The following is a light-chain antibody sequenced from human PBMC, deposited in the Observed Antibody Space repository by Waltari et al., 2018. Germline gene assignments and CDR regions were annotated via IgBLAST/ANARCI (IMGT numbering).Light chain of an antibody. CDR3: AAWDDSLKRVV. CDR2: TNN. CDR1: SSNIGRNT. Sequence: QSVLTQPPSASGTPGQRVTIACSGSSSNIGRNTVNWYQQLHGTAPKLLIYTNNQRPSGVPGRFSGSKSGTSASLAISGLQSEDEADYYCAAWDDSLKRVVFGGGTKLTVL. J-gene: IGLJ2*01. V-gene: IGLV1-44*01.